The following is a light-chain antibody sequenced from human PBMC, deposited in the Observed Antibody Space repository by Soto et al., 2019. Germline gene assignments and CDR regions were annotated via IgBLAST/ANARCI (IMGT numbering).Light chain of an antibody. Sequence: DVQMTQSPSSLSASVGDSVTITCRASQSVFNHLSWFQQRPGKGPKLMIYDATSLHAGVPSRFSGSGYGTDFTLNISTVQPEDSAIYYCHKSSSTPLTFGGGTRVELK. V-gene: IGKV1-39*01. CDR1: QSVFNH. J-gene: IGKJ4*01. CDR3: HKSSSTPLT. CDR2: DAT.